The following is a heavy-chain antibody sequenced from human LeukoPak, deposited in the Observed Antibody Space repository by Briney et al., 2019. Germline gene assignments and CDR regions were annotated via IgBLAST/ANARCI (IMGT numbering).Heavy chain of an antibody. CDR2: IYPGDSDT. CDR3: ARRIVGVYDAFDI. V-gene: IGHV5-51*01. Sequence: GESLKISCKGSGYSFTSYWIGWMRQMPGKGLEWMGIIYPGDSDTRYSPSFQGQVTISADKSISTAYLQWSSLKASDTAMYYCARRIVGVYDAFDIWGQGTMVTVSS. D-gene: IGHD1-26*01. J-gene: IGHJ3*02. CDR1: GYSFTSYW.